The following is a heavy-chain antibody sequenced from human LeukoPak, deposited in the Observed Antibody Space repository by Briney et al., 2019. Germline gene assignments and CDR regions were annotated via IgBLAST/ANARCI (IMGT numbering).Heavy chain of an antibody. CDR1: GFTFSSYG. J-gene: IGHJ4*02. V-gene: IGHV3-33*08. D-gene: IGHD5-18*01. CDR2: ISYDGSNK. Sequence: PGGSLRLSCAASGFTFSSYGMHWVRQAPGKGLEWVAVISYDGSNKYYADSVKGRFTISRDNAKNTLYLQMNSLRAEDTAVYYCARDRGYSYGYGEDYFDYWGQGTLVTVSS. CDR3: ARDRGYSYGYGEDYFDY.